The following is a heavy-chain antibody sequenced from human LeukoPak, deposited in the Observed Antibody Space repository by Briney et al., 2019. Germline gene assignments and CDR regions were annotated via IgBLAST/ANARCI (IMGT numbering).Heavy chain of an antibody. CDR3: AKDRSDIVVVPDETLDY. V-gene: IGHV3-23*01. J-gene: IGHJ4*02. Sequence: GGSLRLSCAASGFTFSSYSMNWVRQAPGKGLEWVSAISGSGGSTYFADSVKGRFTISRDNSKNTLYLQMNSLRAEDTAVYYCAKDRSDIVVVPDETLDYWGQGTLVTVSS. CDR1: GFTFSSYS. D-gene: IGHD2-2*01. CDR2: ISGSGGST.